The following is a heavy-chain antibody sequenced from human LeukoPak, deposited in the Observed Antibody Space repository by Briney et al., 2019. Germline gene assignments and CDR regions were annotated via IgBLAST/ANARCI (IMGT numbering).Heavy chain of an antibody. D-gene: IGHD3-3*01. V-gene: IGHV1-69*02. CDR1: GGTFSSYT. J-gene: IGHJ4*02. CDR3: ARTTYYDFWSGYQDY. CDR2: IIPILGIA. Sequence: SVKVSCKASGGTFSSYTISWVRQAPGQGLEWMGRIIPILGIANYAQKFQGRVTITADKSTSTAYMELRSLRSDDTAVYYCARTTYYDFWSGYQDYWGQGTLVTVSS.